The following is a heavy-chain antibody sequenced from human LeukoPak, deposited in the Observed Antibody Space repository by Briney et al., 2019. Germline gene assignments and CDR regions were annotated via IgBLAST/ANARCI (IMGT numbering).Heavy chain of an antibody. CDR1: GFTFSSYA. CDR3: AKPGRLYGSGSYYFDY. Sequence: GGSLRLSCAASGFTFSSYAMSWVRQAPGKGLEWVSGISGSGDNTYYADSVKGRFTISRDNSKNTLYLQMNSLRAEDTAVYYCAKPGRLYGSGSYYFDYWGQGTLVTVSS. V-gene: IGHV3-23*01. J-gene: IGHJ4*02. CDR2: ISGSGDNT. D-gene: IGHD3-10*01.